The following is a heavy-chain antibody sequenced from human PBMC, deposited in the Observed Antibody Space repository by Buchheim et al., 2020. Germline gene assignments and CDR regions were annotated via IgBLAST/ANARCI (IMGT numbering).Heavy chain of an antibody. J-gene: IGHJ5*02. CDR1: GGSISSGDYY. CDR2: IYYSGST. V-gene: IGHV4-30-4*01. Sequence: QVQLQESGPGLVKPSQTLSLTCTVSGGSISSGDYYWSWIRQPPGKGLEWIGYIYYSGSTYYNPSLKSRVTISVDTSKNQFSMKLRSGTAADTAVYYCARGDTAGPESGSYNWFDPWGQGTL. D-gene: IGHD1-26*01. CDR3: ARGDTAGPESGSYNWFDP.